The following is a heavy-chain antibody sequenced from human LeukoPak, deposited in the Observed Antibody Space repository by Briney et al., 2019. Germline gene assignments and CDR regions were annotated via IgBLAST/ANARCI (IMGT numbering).Heavy chain of an antibody. CDR2: INPNSAGT. Sequence: ASVRVSCKASGHTFTGYYMHWVRQAPGQGLEWMGWINPNSAGTNHAQKFQGRVSMTRDTSDSTAYMELSRLRSDDTAVYYCAQSSGWDSLKYWGQGTLVTVPT. CDR3: AQSSGWDSLKY. D-gene: IGHD6-19*01. V-gene: IGHV1-2*02. CDR1: GHTFTGYY. J-gene: IGHJ4*02.